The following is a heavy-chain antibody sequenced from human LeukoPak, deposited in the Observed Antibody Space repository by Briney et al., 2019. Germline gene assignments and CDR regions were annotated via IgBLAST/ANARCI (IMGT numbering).Heavy chain of an antibody. J-gene: IGHJ3*02. CDR2: TYYRSEWFN. CDR1: GDSVSSNSAA. V-gene: IGHV6-1*01. Sequence: SQTLSLTCAISGDSVSSNSAAWSWIRQSPSRGLEWLGRTYYRSEWFNDYAVSVKSRITINPDTSKNQFSLQLNSVTSEDTAVYYCARAKGGRGSAFDIWGQGTMVTVSS. CDR3: ARAKGGRGSAFDI. D-gene: IGHD2-15*01.